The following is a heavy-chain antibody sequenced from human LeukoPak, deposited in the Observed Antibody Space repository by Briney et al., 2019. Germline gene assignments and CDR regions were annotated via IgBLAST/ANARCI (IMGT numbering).Heavy chain of an antibody. CDR3: ASSGSGSYYNGLLDY. D-gene: IGHD3-10*01. J-gene: IGHJ4*02. Sequence: SETLSLTCTVSGGSISSYYWSWIRQPPEKGLEWIGYIYYSGSTNYNPSLKSRVTISVDTSKNQFSLKLSSVTAADTAVYYCASSGSGSYYNGLLDYWGQGTLVTVSS. CDR1: GGSISSYY. CDR2: IYYSGST. V-gene: IGHV4-59*01.